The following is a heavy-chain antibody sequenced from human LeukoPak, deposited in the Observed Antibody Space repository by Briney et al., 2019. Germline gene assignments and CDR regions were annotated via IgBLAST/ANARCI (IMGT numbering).Heavy chain of an antibody. CDR1: GFPFSSYS. V-gene: IGHV3-30-3*01. J-gene: IGHJ4*02. D-gene: IGHD6-13*01. Sequence: GGSLRLSCAASGFPFSSYSMTWVRQAPGKGLEWVAVISYDGSNKYYADSVKGRFTISRDNSKNTLYLQMNSLRAEDTAVYYCARSPYSSSWYRDYFDYWGQGTLVTVSS. CDR2: ISYDGSNK. CDR3: ARSPYSSSWYRDYFDY.